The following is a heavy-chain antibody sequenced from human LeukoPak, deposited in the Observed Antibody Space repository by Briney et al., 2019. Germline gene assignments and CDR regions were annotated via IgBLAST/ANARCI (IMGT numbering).Heavy chain of an antibody. J-gene: IGHJ5*02. CDR2: TYYRSKWYK. V-gene: IGHV6-1*01. Sequence: SQTLSLTCAISGDSVSSNSAAWNWIRQSPSRGLEWLGRTYYRSKWYKDYAVSVKSRITINPDTSKNQFSLQLNSVTPEDTAVYYCARGRYCSGGSCYSPNNWFDPWGRGTRVTVSS. CDR1: GDSVSSNSAA. D-gene: IGHD2-15*01. CDR3: ARGRYCSGGSCYSPNNWFDP.